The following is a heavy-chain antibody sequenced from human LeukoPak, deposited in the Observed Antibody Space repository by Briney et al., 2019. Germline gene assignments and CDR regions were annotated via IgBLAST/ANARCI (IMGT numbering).Heavy chain of an antibody. CDR1: GYTFTGYY. D-gene: IGHD2-2*01. CDR2: INPNSGGT. CDR3: ARDRGVYCSSTSCARYFQH. Sequence: ASVTVSCKASGYTFTGYYMHWVRQAPGQGLEWVGWINPNSGGTNYAQKFQGRVTMTRDTSISTAYMELSRLRSDDTAVYYCARDRGVYCSSTSCARYFQHWGQGTLVTVSS. J-gene: IGHJ1*01. V-gene: IGHV1-2*02.